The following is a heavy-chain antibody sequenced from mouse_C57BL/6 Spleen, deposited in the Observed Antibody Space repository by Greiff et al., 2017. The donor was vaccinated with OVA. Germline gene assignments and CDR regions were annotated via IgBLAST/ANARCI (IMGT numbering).Heavy chain of an antibody. CDR2: ISYDGSN. J-gene: IGHJ3*01. V-gene: IGHV3-6*01. CDR3: ARDDDYDSWFAY. Sequence: EVKLVESGPGLVKPSQSLSLTCSVTGYSITSGYYWNWIRQFPGNKLEWMGYISYDGSNNYNPSLKNRISITRDTSKNQFFLKLNSVTTEDTATDDCARDDDYDSWFAYWGQGTLVTVSA. D-gene: IGHD2-4*01. CDR1: GYSITSGYY.